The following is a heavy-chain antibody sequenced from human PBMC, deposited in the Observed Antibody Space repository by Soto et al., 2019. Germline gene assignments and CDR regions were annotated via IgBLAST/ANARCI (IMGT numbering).Heavy chain of an antibody. Sequence: GASVKVSCKASGYTFTSYYMHWVRQAPGQGLEWMGWMNPNSGNTGYAQKFQGRVTMTRNTSISTAYMELSSLRSEDTAVYYCATEGRVDKWGFWGQGTLVTVSS. J-gene: IGHJ4*02. V-gene: IGHV1-8*02. D-gene: IGHD5-12*01. CDR2: MNPNSGNT. CDR1: GYTFTSYY. CDR3: ATEGRVDKWGF.